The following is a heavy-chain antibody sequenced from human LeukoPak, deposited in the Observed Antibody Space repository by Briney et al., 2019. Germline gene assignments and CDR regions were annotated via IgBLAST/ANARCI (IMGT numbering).Heavy chain of an antibody. CDR1: GYTFTGYY. CDR3: ARESSSSWYVNYYGMDV. CDR2: INPNSGGT. Sequence: PGASVKVSCKASGYTFTGYYMHWVRQAPGQGLEWMGWINPNSGGTNYAQKFQGWVTMTRDTSISTAYMELSRLRSDDTAVYYCARESSSSWYVNYYGMDVWGQGTTVTVSS. D-gene: IGHD6-13*01. V-gene: IGHV1-2*04. J-gene: IGHJ6*02.